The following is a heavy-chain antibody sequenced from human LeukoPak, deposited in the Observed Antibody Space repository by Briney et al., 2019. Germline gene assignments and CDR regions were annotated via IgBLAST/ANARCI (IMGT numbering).Heavy chain of an antibody. CDR3: AKDGAWLRFDD. CDR1: GFPFSSHG. V-gene: IGHV3-23*01. Sequence: GGSLRLSCAGSGFPFSSHGMNWVRQAPGKGLEWVSGISPGGPTYYADSVKGRFSISRDDSKDTIYLQMINLRAEDTAVYYCAKDGAWLRFDDWGQGILVTVSS. D-gene: IGHD5-12*01. CDR2: ISPGGPT. J-gene: IGHJ4*02.